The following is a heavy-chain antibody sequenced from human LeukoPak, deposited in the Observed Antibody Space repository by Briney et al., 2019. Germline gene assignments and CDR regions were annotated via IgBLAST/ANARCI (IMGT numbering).Heavy chain of an antibody. Sequence: GGSLRLSCAASGFTLSTYWMHWVRQAPGKGLGWVSRINSEGSSTTYADSVKGRFTVYRDNAKNILYLQMNSLRAEDTAVYHCARDPAPQGWFDSWGQGTLVTVSS. J-gene: IGHJ5*01. CDR1: GFTLSTYW. CDR3: ARDPAPQGWFDS. CDR2: INSEGSST. V-gene: IGHV3-74*01.